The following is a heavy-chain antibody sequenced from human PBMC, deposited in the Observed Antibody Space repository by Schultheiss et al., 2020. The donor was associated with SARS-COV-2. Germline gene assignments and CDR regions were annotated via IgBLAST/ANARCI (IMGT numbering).Heavy chain of an antibody. CDR3: ASCMWQQLVFDN. CDR2: INAGNGNT. Sequence: ASVKVSCKASGYTFTSYAMHWVRQAPGQRLEWMGWINAGNGNTKYSQKFQGRVTITRDTSASTAYMELSSLRSEDTAVYYCASCMWQQLVFDNWGQGTLVTVSS. CDR1: GYTFTSYA. D-gene: IGHD6-13*01. J-gene: IGHJ4*02. V-gene: IGHV1-3*01.